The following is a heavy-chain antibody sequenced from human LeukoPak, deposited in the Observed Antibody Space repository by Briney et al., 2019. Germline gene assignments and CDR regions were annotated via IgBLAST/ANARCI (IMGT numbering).Heavy chain of an antibody. D-gene: IGHD1-26*01. Sequence: ASVKVSCKASGYTFTGYYMHWVRQAPGQGLEWMVRINPNSGGTNYAQKFQGRVTMTMDTSISTAYMELSRLRSDDTAVYYCARAGKVGAGAFDIWGQGTMVTVSS. CDR2: INPNSGGT. CDR1: GYTFTGYY. J-gene: IGHJ3*02. V-gene: IGHV1-2*06. CDR3: ARAGKVGAGAFDI.